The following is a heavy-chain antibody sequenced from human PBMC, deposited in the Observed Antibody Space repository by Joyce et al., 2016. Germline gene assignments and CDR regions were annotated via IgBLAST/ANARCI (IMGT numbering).Heavy chain of an antibody. CDR3: AKGFAVAGSLVDH. CDR2: ISWNSASI. V-gene: IGHV3-9*01. Sequence: EVQLVESGGGLTQPGRSLRLSCAASGFTFNDYAMHWVRQAPGKGREWVSSISWNSASIGYADSVKGRFTSSRDNAKNSLYLEMNSLRPEDTALYYCAKGFAVAGSLVDHWGQGTLVTVSS. J-gene: IGHJ5*02. CDR1: GFTFNDYA. D-gene: IGHD6-19*01.